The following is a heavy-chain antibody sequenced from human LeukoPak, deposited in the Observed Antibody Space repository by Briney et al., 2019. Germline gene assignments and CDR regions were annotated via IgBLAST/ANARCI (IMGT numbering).Heavy chain of an antibody. CDR2: INQDESQK. J-gene: IGHJ4*02. CDR3: AREREFDLWEVFDK. D-gene: IGHD1-26*01. V-gene: IGHV3-7*01. CDR1: GFTFSSYA. Sequence: GGSLRLSCAAPGFTFSSYAMSWVRQAPGKGLEWVANINQDESQKYYVDSVKGRFTISRDNAKNSPFLQMSSLRAEDTAVYYCAREREFDLWEVFDKWGQGTLVTVSS.